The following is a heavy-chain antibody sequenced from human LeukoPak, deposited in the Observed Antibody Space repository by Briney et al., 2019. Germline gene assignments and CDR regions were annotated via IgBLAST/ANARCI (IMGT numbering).Heavy chain of an antibody. Sequence: PGGSLRLSCAASGFTFSGYSMNWVRQAPGKGLEWVSSISSSSSYIYYADSVKGRFTISRDNAKNSLYLQMNSLRAEDTAVYYCARDRAKRGIAVAGTSFDYWGQGTLVTVSS. CDR3: ARDRAKRGIAVAGTSFDY. J-gene: IGHJ4*02. D-gene: IGHD6-19*01. CDR2: ISSSSSYI. CDR1: GFTFSGYS. V-gene: IGHV3-21*01.